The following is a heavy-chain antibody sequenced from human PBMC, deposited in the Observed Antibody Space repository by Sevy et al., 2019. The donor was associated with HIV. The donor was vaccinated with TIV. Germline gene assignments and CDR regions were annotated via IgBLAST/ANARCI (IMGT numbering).Heavy chain of an antibody. CDR1: GGSFSFNG. CDR2: IIPILGTT. V-gene: IGHV1-69*13. Sequence: ASVKVSCKASGGSFSFNGISWVRQAPGQGLEWMAGIIPILGTTKYAQKFQDRVTITADESTSIVYMELTSLRSEDTAMYYCARGGPDDILTHYGMDVWGQGTTVTVSS. D-gene: IGHD3-9*01. J-gene: IGHJ6*02. CDR3: ARGGPDDILTHYGMDV.